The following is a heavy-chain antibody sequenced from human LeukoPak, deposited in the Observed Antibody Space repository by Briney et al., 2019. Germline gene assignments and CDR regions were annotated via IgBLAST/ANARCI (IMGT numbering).Heavy chain of an antibody. Sequence: SETLSLTCTVSGGSISSYYWSWIRQPPGKGLEWIGYIYYSGSTNYNPSPKSRVTISVDTSKNQFSLKLSSVTAADTAVYYCARGDGDGYSDNTFDIWGQGTMVTVS. V-gene: IGHV4-59*01. J-gene: IGHJ3*02. CDR2: IYYSGST. D-gene: IGHD5-24*01. CDR1: GGSISSYY. CDR3: ARGDGDGYSDNTFDI.